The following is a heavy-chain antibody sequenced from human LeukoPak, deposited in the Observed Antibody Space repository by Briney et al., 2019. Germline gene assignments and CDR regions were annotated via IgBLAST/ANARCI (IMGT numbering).Heavy chain of an antibody. CDR3: ARQGIHLWFDF. Sequence: GGSLRLSCAASGFTFSDYYMSWIRQAPGKGLEWVAVISYDGSNKYYADSVKGRFTISRDNSKNTLYLQMNSLRAEDTAVYYCARQGIHLWFDFWGQGTLVTVSS. V-gene: IGHV3-30-3*01. CDR2: ISYDGSNK. CDR1: GFTFSDYY. J-gene: IGHJ4*02. D-gene: IGHD5-18*01.